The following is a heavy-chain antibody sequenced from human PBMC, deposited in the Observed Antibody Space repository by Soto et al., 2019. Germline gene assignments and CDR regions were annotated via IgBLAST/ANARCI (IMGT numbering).Heavy chain of an antibody. Sequence: QVQLVQSGAEVKKPGSSVKVYCKASGGTFSSYTISWVRQAPGQGLEWMGRIIPILGIANYAQKFQGRVTITADKSTSTAYMELSSLRSEDTAVYYCARDKLAVTMVRGVYNFDYRGQGTLVTVSS. V-gene: IGHV1-69*08. J-gene: IGHJ4*02. CDR1: GGTFSSYT. CDR3: ARDKLAVTMVRGVYNFDY. D-gene: IGHD3-10*01. CDR2: IIPILGIA.